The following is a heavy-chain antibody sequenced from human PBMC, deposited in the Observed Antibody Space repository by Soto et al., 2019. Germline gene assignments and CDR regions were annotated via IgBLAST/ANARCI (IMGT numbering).Heavy chain of an antibody. CDR2: INHSGST. CDR1: GGSFSGYY. V-gene: IGHV4-34*01. D-gene: IGHD6-13*01. CDR3: ARGSSSWFPYYYYYGMDV. Sequence: AVYGGSFSGYYWSWIRQPPGKGLEWIGEINHSGSTNYNPSLKSRVTISVDTSKNQFSLKLSSVTAADTAVCYCARGSSSWFPYYYYYGMDVWGQGTTVTVSS. J-gene: IGHJ6*02.